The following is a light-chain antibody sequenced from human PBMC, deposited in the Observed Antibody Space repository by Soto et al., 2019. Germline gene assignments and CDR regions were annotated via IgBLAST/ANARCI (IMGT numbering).Light chain of an antibody. CDR2: GAS. Sequence: TVLTQSPGTLSLSPGERATLSCRVSQSVSSSYLAWYQQKPGQAPRLLIYGASSRATGIPDRFSGSGSGTDFTLTISRLEPDDFAVYYCQQYDSSLLTFGQGTKVDIK. CDR3: QQYDSSLLT. CDR1: QSVSSSY. V-gene: IGKV3-20*01. J-gene: IGKJ1*01.